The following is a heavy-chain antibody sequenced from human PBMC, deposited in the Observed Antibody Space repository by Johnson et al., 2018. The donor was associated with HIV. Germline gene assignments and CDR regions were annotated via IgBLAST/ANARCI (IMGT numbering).Heavy chain of an antibody. V-gene: IGHV3-30*18. Sequence: QVQLVESGGGVVQPGGSLRLSCAASGFTVSSNYMSWVRQAPGQGLQWVALISYDGSIKYFADSVKGRFTISRDNSKNTLYLQMNSLKTEDTAVYYCAKDLSWGAAGTGNAFDVWGQGTMVTV. D-gene: IGHD6-13*01. J-gene: IGHJ3*01. CDR2: ISYDGSIK. CDR1: GFTVSSNY. CDR3: AKDLSWGAAGTGNAFDV.